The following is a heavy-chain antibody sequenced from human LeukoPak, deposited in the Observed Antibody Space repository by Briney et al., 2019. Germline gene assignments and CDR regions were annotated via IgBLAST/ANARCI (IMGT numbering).Heavy chain of an antibody. V-gene: IGHV3-30*02. CDR2: IRYDGGYK. CDR1: GFIFSNYG. D-gene: IGHD3-3*01. Sequence: GGSLRLSCAASGFIFSNYGIHWVRQAPGKGLEWVAFIRYDGGYKYYADSVKGRFTISRDNSKNTLYLQMNSLRAEDTAVYYCAKDRGIFGVVRYYFDYWGQGTLVTVSS. J-gene: IGHJ4*02. CDR3: AKDRGIFGVVRYYFDY.